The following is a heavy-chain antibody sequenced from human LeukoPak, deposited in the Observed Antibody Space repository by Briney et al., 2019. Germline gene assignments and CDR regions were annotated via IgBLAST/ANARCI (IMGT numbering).Heavy chain of an antibody. J-gene: IGHJ5*02. CDR2: IYGSGTI. V-gene: IGHV4-4*07. CDR1: GGSTSRSY. Sequence: PSETLSLTCTVSGGSTSRSYWSWMRQPAGKGPEWIGRIYGSGTITYNPSLESRVTMSVDTSKNQFSLKLRSVTAADTAVYYCARDSGTTGEVKFDPWGQGILVTVSS. CDR3: ARDSGTTGEVKFDP. D-gene: IGHD3-10*01.